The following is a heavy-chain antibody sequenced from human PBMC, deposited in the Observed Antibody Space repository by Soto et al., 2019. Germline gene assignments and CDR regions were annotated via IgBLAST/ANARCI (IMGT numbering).Heavy chain of an antibody. CDR2: INPTGGST. CDR1: GYIFTNYY. V-gene: IGHV1-46*01. CDR3: AKRSGSPFYGMDV. J-gene: IGHJ6*02. D-gene: IGHD3-10*01. Sequence: QVQLVQSGAEVRKPGASVKVSCKASGYIFTNYYMNWVRQAPGQGLEWMGTINPTGGSTAYAQKFQGRVTMTRDTSTSTVYMELSSLRSEDSAVYYCAKRSGSPFYGMDVWGQGTTVTVSS.